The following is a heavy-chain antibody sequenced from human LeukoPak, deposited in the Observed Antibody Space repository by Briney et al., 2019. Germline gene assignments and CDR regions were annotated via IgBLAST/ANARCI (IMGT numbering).Heavy chain of an antibody. CDR1: GGSIRSDY. CDR2: ISYSGSP. V-gene: IGHV4-59*01. CDR3: ARGGPSSRYFDL. J-gene: IGHJ4*02. D-gene: IGHD6-13*01. Sequence: SETLSLTCSVSGGSIRSDYWSWIRQPTGKGLQWIAFISYSGSPNYNPSLKSRVTISIDTSKNQFSLKLTSVTSADTAVYYCARGGPSSRYFDLWGQGTLVTVSS.